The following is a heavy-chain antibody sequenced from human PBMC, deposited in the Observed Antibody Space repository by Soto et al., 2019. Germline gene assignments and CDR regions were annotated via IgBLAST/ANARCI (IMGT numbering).Heavy chain of an antibody. Sequence: ASVKVSCNVSGYTLTEFSMHWVRLAPGKGLEWMGGFDPEDGETIYAQKFQGRVTMTEDTSIDTAYMELSSLRSEDTAVYYCATTDYGDYVLLDYWGQGTLVTVSS. D-gene: IGHD4-17*01. J-gene: IGHJ4*02. CDR3: ATTDYGDYVLLDY. V-gene: IGHV1-24*01. CDR2: FDPEDGET. CDR1: GYTLTEFS.